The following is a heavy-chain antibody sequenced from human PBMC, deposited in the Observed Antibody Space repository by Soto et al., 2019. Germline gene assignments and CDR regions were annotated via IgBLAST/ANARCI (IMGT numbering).Heavy chain of an antibody. J-gene: IGHJ4*02. V-gene: IGHV3-23*01. CDR1: GFTFSNHA. D-gene: IGHD1-20*01. CDR3: AMSLFITGINFDY. CDR2: IIGSAGTT. Sequence: EAQLLESGGGLVQPGGSLRLSCAASGFTFSNHALTWVRQAPGKGLEWVSGIIGSAGTTYYADPVKGRFTVSRDNSKNSLFLQMNSLRADDTDIYYCAMSLFITGINFDYWGPGTLVTVSS.